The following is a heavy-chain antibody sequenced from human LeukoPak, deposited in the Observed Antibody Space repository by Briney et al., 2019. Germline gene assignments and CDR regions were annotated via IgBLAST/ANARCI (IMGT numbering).Heavy chain of an antibody. J-gene: IGHJ6*03. V-gene: IGHV3-20*04. CDR3: ARSGPDYVRYYYYMDV. D-gene: IGHD4-17*01. Sequence: PGGSLRLSCAASGFTFDDYGMSWVRQAPGKGLEWVSCINWNGGSTGYADSVKGRFTISRDNAKSSLYLQMNSLRAEDTALYYCARSGPDYVRYYYYMDVWGKGTTVTVSS. CDR2: INWNGGST. CDR1: GFTFDDYG.